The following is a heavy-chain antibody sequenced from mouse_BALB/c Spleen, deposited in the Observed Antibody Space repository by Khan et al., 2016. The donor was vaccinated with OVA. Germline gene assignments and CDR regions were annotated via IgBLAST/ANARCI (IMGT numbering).Heavy chain of an antibody. Sequence: QIQLVQSGPELKKPGETVQISCKASGFTFTNYGMNWVRQAPGKGLKWMGWINTYTGEPTFTDDFKGRFAFSLETSASTPYLQINSLKNKDTATYFCARVGYNGTMDFWGQGTSVTVSS. CDR3: ARVGYNGTMDF. CDR1: GFTFTNYG. V-gene: IGHV9-3-1*01. J-gene: IGHJ4*01. CDR2: INTYTGEP. D-gene: IGHD2-14*01.